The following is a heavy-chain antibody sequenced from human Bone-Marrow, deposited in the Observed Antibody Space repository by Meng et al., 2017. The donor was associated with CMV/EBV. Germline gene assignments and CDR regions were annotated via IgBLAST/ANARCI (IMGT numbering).Heavy chain of an antibody. Sequence: GGSLRLSCAASGFNFSDSAMSWVRQAPGKGLDWVSAISGRGGGTYYASSVKGRFTISRDNSENILYLHMTSLRAEDAAVYYCAKGVLGYCSSTSCLPYYYYGMDVWGQGTTVTVSS. CDR1: GFNFSDSA. CDR2: ISGRGGGT. J-gene: IGHJ6*02. D-gene: IGHD2-2*01. V-gene: IGHV3-23*01. CDR3: AKGVLGYCSSTSCLPYYYYGMDV.